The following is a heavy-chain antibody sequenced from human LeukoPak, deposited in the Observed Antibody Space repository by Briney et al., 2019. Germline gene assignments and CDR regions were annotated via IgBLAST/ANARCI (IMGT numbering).Heavy chain of an antibody. CDR1: GFTFSSYA. CDR3: ATGSYRMGWS. Sequence: PGGSLRLTCAASGFTFSSYAMSWVRQDPGKGLEWVSAISGSGGSTYYADSVKGRFTISRDNSKYTLYLQMNSLSAEVTAVYYCATGSYRMGWSWGQGTLVTAS. V-gene: IGHV3-23*01. CDR2: ISGSGGST. D-gene: IGHD6-19*01. J-gene: IGHJ5*02.